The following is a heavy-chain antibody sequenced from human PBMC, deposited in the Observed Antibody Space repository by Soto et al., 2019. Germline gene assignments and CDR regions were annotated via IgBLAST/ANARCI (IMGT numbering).Heavy chain of an antibody. CDR2: TSSSDSTI. D-gene: IGHD6-19*01. CDR3: ARQNGGGWEALFDY. Sequence: PGGSLSRSCSVHVFIFSDYELNLVRQAPGKGLEWVSYTSSSDSTIYYADSVKGRCTISSDNAKNSLYLQMNSLRAEDTAVYYCARQNGGGWEALFDYWVQGTLVTVSS. J-gene: IGHJ4*02. V-gene: IGHV3-48*03. CDR1: VFIFSDYE.